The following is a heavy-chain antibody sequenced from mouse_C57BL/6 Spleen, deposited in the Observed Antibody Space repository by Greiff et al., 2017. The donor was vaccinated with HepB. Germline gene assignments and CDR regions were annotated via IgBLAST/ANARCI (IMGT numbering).Heavy chain of an antibody. CDR3: ARVDYYGTLDY. CDR1: GFTFSDYY. J-gene: IGHJ2*01. CDR2: INYDGSST. V-gene: IGHV5-16*01. D-gene: IGHD1-1*01. Sequence: EVMLVESEGGLVQPGSSMKLSCTASGFTFSDYYMAWVRQVPEKGLEWVANINYDGSSTYYLDSLKSRFIISRDNAKNILYLQMSSLKSEDTATYYCARVDYYGTLDYWGQGTTLTVSS.